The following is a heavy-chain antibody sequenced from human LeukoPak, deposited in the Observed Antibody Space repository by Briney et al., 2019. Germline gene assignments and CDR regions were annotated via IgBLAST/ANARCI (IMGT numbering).Heavy chain of an antibody. Sequence: PGRSLRLSCAASGFTFSSYSMNWVRQAPGKGLEWVSYISSSSSTIYYADSVKGRFTISRDNAKNSLYLQMNSLRAEDTAVYYCARGKIDYYDSSGYAVDYWGQGTLVTVSS. CDR1: GFTFSSYS. J-gene: IGHJ4*02. CDR3: ARGKIDYYDSSGYAVDY. D-gene: IGHD3-22*01. V-gene: IGHV3-48*01. CDR2: ISSSSSTI.